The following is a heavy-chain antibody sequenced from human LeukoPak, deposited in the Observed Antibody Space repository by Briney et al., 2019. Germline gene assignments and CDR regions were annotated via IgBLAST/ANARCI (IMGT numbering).Heavy chain of an antibody. CDR3: ARLSPTTLGAFDI. Sequence: ASVKVSCKASGGTFSSYAIGWVRQAPGQGLEWMGWISPNSDATNSAQKFQGRVTMTRDTSISTAYMELSRLRSDDTAVYYCARLSPTTLGAFDIWGQGTMVTVSS. V-gene: IGHV1-2*02. CDR2: ISPNSDAT. J-gene: IGHJ3*02. D-gene: IGHD1-26*01. CDR1: GGTFSSYA.